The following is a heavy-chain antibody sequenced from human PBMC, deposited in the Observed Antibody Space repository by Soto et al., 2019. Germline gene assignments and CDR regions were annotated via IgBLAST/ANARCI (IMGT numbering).Heavy chain of an antibody. CDR2: ISCYNGNT. CDR1: GYTLNNYG. D-gene: IGHD2-2*01. J-gene: IGHJ2*01. CDR3: ARTSILGWYFDL. V-gene: IGHV1-18*01. Sequence: QVQLVQSGAEVKKPGASVKVSCKASGYTLNNYGISWVRQAPGQGLEWTGWISCYNGNTNYAQKLQGRVTMTTDTSTSTAYMELRSLRSDDTAVYYCARTSILGWYFDLWGRGTLVTVSS.